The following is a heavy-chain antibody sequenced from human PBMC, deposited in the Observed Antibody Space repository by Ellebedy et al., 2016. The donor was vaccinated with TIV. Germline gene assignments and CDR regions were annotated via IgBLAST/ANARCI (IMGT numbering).Heavy chain of an antibody. CDR2: ISYDGTIK. J-gene: IGHJ4*02. V-gene: IGHV3-30*18. CDR1: GFTFSSYS. Sequence: PGESLKISCAASGFTFSSYSMNWVRQAPGKGLEWVAVISYDGTIKYYAESVKGRFTISRDNSKNTLYLQMNSLRAEDTAVYYCAKESFDYWGQGTLVTVSS. CDR3: AKESFDY.